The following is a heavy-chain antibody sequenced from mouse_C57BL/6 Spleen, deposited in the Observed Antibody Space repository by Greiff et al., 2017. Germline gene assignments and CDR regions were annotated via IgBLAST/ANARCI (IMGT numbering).Heavy chain of an antibody. CDR3: AIYGYDGYYAMDY. J-gene: IGHJ4*01. CDR2: IYPGDGDT. D-gene: IGHD2-2*01. Sequence: QVQLQQSGAELVKPGASVKISCKASGYAFSSYWMNWVKQRPGKGLEWLGQIYPGDGDTNYNGKFKGKATLTADKSSSTAYMQLSSLTSEDSAVYFCAIYGYDGYYAMDYWGQGTSVTVSS. V-gene: IGHV1-80*01. CDR1: GYAFSSYW.